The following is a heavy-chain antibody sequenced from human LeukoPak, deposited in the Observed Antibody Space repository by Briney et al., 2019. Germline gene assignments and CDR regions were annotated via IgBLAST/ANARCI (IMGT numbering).Heavy chain of an antibody. CDR2: IYYSGST. CDR1: GGSISSYY. Sequence: PSETLSLTCTVSGGSISSYYWSWIRQPPGKGLEWIGYIYYSGSTNYNPSLKSRVTISVDTSKNQFSLKLSSVTAADTAVYYCARGLRRLLNWFDPWGQGTLVTVSS. J-gene: IGHJ5*02. D-gene: IGHD2-21*01. CDR3: ARGLRRLLNWFDP. V-gene: IGHV4-59*12.